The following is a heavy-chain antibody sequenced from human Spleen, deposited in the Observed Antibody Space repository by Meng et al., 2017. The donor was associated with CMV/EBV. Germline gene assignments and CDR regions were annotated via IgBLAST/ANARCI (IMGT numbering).Heavy chain of an antibody. Sequence: GESLKISCAASGFTFSSYSMNWVRQAPGKGLEWVSSISSSRSYIYYADSVKGRFTISRDNAKNSLYLQMNSLRAEDTAVYYCARVSGYCSTNICQWVGGEGHYYYGMDVWGQGTTVTVSS. CDR3: ARVSGYCSTNICQWVGGEGHYYYGMDV. J-gene: IGHJ6*02. V-gene: IGHV3-21*01. CDR2: ISSSRSYI. CDR1: GFTFSSYS. D-gene: IGHD2-2*01.